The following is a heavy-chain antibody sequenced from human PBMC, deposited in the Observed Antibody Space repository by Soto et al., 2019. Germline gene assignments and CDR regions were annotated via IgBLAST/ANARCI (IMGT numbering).Heavy chain of an antibody. CDR2: SDPEDGET. CDR1: GYTLTELS. Sequence: ASVKVSCKVSGYTLTELSMHWVRQAPGKGLEWMGGSDPEDGETIYAQKFQGRVTMTEDTSTDTAYMELSSLRSEDTAVYYCATAEGGAGAYYYYGMDVWGQGTTVTVYS. J-gene: IGHJ6*02. CDR3: ATAEGGAGAYYYYGMDV. V-gene: IGHV1-24*01. D-gene: IGHD1-26*01.